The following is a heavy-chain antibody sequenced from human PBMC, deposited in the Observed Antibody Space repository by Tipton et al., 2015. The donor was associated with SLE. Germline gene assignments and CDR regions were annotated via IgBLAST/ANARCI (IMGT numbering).Heavy chain of an antibody. CDR2: IWFDGSND. CDR3: ARDAECQLVSSFVS. J-gene: IGHJ5*01. CDR1: GFTFSNYG. Sequence: SLRLSCAASGFTFSNYGMHWVRQAPGKGLEWVAVIWFDGSNDHYADSVKGRFTISRDNMKNRLYLQMNNLSAEDTGVYYCARDAECQLVSSFVSWGQGTQVTVSS. D-gene: IGHD2-2*01. V-gene: IGHV3-33*08.